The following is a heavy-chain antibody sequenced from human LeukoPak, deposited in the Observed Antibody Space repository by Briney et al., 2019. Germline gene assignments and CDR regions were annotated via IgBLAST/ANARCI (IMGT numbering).Heavy chain of an antibody. Sequence: GGSLRLSCAVSGFTFVSHAMNWVRQAPGKGLEWISFTNHGGSIVYYADSVKGRFATSRDNAKNSLYLQINSVGADDTAVYYCARDQDWAFDYWGQGTLVTVSS. V-gene: IGHV3-48*03. CDR3: ARDQDWAFDY. D-gene: IGHD3/OR15-3a*01. CDR1: GFTFVSHA. J-gene: IGHJ4*02. CDR2: TNHGGSIV.